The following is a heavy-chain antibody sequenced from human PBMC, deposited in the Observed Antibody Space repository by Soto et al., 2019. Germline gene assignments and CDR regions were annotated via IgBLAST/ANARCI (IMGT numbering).Heavy chain of an antibody. V-gene: IGHV5-51*01. CDR2: IYPGDSDT. CDR3: ARAYDSSGYYYDYYGMDV. Sequence: GESLKISCKGSGYSFTSYWIGWVRQMPGKGLEWMGIIYPGDSDTRYSPSFQGQVTISADKSISTAYLQWSSLEASDTAMYYCARAYDSSGYYYDYYGMDVWGQGTTVTSP. CDR1: GYSFTSYW. J-gene: IGHJ6*02. D-gene: IGHD3-22*01.